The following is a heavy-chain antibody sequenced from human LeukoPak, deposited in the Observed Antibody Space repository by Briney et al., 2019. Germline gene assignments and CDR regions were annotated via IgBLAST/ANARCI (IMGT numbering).Heavy chain of an antibody. Sequence: SVKVSCKASGGTFSSYAISWVRQAPGQGLEWMGGIIPIFGTANYAQKFQGRVTITADESTSTAYMELSSLRSDDTAVYYCARDPNTAMAAIYYFDYWGQGTLVTVSS. CDR2: IIPIFGTA. D-gene: IGHD5-18*01. V-gene: IGHV1-69*01. CDR3: ARDPNTAMAAIYYFDY. CDR1: GGTFSSYA. J-gene: IGHJ4*02.